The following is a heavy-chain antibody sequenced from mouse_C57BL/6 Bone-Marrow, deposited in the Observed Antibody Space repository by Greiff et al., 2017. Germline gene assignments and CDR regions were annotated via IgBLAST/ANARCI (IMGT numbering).Heavy chain of an antibody. V-gene: IGHV1-81*01. J-gene: IGHJ1*03. Sequence: VQRVESGAELARPGASVKLSCKASGYTFTSYGISWVKQRTGQGLEWIGEIYPRSGNTYYNEKFKGKATLTADKSSSTAYMELRSLTSEDSAVYFCARVRYFDVWGTGTTVTVSS. CDR3: ARVRYFDV. CDR1: GYTFTSYG. CDR2: IYPRSGNT.